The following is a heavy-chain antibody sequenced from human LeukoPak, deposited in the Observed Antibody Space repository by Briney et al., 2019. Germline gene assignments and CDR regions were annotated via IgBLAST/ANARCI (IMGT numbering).Heavy chain of an antibody. Sequence: SVKVSCEASGGSFNNYAVTWVRQAPGQGLEWMGGFIPILDTTNYAPNFQGRVTITTDESSTTAYMELSSLKWEDTALYYCARSNDYDYHFNYWGQGTLVTVSS. J-gene: IGHJ4*02. CDR1: GGSFNNYA. CDR3: ARSNDYDYHFNY. D-gene: IGHD5-12*01. V-gene: IGHV1-69*05. CDR2: FIPILDTT.